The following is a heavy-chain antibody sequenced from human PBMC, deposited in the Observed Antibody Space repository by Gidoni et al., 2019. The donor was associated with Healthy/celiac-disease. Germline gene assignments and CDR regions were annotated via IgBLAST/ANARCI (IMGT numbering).Heavy chain of an antibody. Sequence: QVQLVESGGGVVQPGRSLRLSCAASGFTFSSYAIHWVRQAPGKGLDGVAVVSYDGSNKYSADSVKVRFTISRDNSKNTLYLQMNSLRAEDTAVYYCARVERLLLWFGDNNVAFDYWGQGTLVTVSS. D-gene: IGHD3-10*01. V-gene: IGHV3-30-3*01. CDR2: VSYDGSNK. CDR1: GFTFSSYA. J-gene: IGHJ4*02. CDR3: ARVERLLLWFGDNNVAFDY.